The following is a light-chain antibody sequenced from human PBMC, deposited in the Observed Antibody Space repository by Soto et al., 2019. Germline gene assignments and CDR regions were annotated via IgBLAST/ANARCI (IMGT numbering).Light chain of an antibody. V-gene: IGKV3-20*01. CDR2: GAS. CDR3: QQFADSVT. Sequence: DIVLTQSPGTLCLSPVDGESLFFQASHSVSRTYLAWYQQKPGQAPRLLIFGASDRATGTPDRFSGSGSGTDFTLTIRRLETDYSAVSCCQQFADSVTFGQGTRLEIK. J-gene: IGKJ5*01. CDR1: HSVSRTY.